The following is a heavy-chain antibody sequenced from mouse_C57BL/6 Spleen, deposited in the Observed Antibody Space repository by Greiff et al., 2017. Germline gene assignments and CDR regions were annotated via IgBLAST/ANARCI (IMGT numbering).Heavy chain of an antibody. Sequence: EVQGVASGGGLVQPGGSLRLSCAASGFTFPDYYISWVRQPPGKALEWLGFIRNKANGYTTEYSASVKGRFTISRDNSQSILYLQMNALRAEDSATYYCASCYGNYSHWYFDVWGTGTTVTVSS. D-gene: IGHD2-1*01. CDR1: GFTFPDYY. J-gene: IGHJ1*03. V-gene: IGHV7-3*01. CDR3: ASCYGNYSHWYFDV. CDR2: IRNKANGYTT.